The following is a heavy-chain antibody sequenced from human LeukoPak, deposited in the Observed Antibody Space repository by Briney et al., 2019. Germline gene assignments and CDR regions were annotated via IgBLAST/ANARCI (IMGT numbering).Heavy chain of an antibody. CDR1: GGSISSGGYY. D-gene: IGHD2-2*01. J-gene: IGHJ4*02. V-gene: IGHV4-31*03. Sequence: SQTLSLTCTVSGGSISSGGYYWSWIRQHPGKGLEWIGCIYYSGSTYYNPSLKSRVTISVDTSKNQFSLKLSSVTAADTAVYYCARANIVVVPAAPDFDYWGQGTLVTVSS. CDR2: IYYSGST. CDR3: ARANIVVVPAAPDFDY.